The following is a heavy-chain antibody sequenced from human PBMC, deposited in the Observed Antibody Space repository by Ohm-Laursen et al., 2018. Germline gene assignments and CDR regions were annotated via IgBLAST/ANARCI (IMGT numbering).Heavy chain of an antibody. D-gene: IGHD7-27*01. CDR3: ARDLGFAAPMDV. Sequence: SQTLSLTCTVSGGSISSGGYYWSWIRQHSGKGLEWIGYIYYSGSTYYNPSLKSRVTISVDTSKNQFPLKLSSVTAADTAVYYCARDLGFAAPMDVWGQGTTVTVSS. V-gene: IGHV4-31*03. J-gene: IGHJ6*02. CDR2: IYYSGST. CDR1: GGSISSGGYY.